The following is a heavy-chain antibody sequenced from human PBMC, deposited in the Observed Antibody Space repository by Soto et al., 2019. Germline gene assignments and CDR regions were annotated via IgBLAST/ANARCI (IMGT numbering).Heavy chain of an antibody. CDR2: IIPMFATA. J-gene: IGHJ4*02. D-gene: IGHD3-16*01. Sequence: QVQLVQSGAEVKKPGSSVKVSCKASGGTFSTYAISWVRQAPGQGLEWMGRIIPMFATASYAQKFQGRVTITADDFTNTVYMEVSSLRSEDTAVYYCATGTPNFGAAVDHWGQGTLVTVSS. V-gene: IGHV1-69*01. CDR3: ATGTPNFGAAVDH. CDR1: GGTFSTYA.